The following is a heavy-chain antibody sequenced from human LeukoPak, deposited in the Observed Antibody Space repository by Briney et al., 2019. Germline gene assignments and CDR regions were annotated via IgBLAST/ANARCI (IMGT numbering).Heavy chain of an antibody. D-gene: IGHD3-3*01. CDR3: ASGLGYDFWSGYGD. CDR2: IYYSGST. Sequence: KASETLSLTCTVSGGSISSSSYYWGWIRQPPGKGLEWIGSIYYSGSTYYNPSLKSRVTISVDTSKNQFSLKLSSVTAADTAVYYCASGLGYDFWSGYGDWGQGTLVTVSS. J-gene: IGHJ4*02. CDR1: GGSISSSSYY. V-gene: IGHV4-39*01.